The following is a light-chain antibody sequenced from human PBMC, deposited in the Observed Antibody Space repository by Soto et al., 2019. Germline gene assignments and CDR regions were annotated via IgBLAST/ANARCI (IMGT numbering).Light chain of an antibody. Sequence: EIVMTQSPATLSVSPGERATLSCGASQSAGSNLAWYQYKPGQAPRLLIYGASTRATGIPVRFSGSGSGTEFTLTISSLQSEDFAVYYCQQYNTWPLTFGPGTKVDIK. CDR1: QSAGSN. V-gene: IGKV3-15*01. J-gene: IGKJ3*01. CDR3: QQYNTWPLT. CDR2: GAS.